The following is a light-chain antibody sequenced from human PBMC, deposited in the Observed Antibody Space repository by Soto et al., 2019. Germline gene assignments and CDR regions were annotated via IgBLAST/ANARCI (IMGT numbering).Light chain of an antibody. V-gene: IGKV3D-20*02. CDR1: QSVNKAY. CDR3: QQRSDWPRVT. Sequence: EIVLTQSPGTLALSPGDRATLSCRASQSVNKAYLVWYQVKPGQAPRRLIYGASSRATGIPDRFSGSGSGTDFTPTIRSLEPEDFAVYYCQQRSDWPRVTFGQGTRLEIK. CDR2: GAS. J-gene: IGKJ5*01.